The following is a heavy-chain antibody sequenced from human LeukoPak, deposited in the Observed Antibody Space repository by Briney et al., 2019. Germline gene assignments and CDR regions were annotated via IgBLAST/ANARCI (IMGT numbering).Heavy chain of an antibody. Sequence: ASVKVSCKASGYTFTSYYMHWVRQAPGQGLEWMGIINPSGGSTSYAQKFQGRVTMTRDTSTSTVYMELSSLRSEDTAVYYCAREIIHIAVADGFGYWGQGTLVTVSS. CDR1: GYTFTSYY. CDR3: AREIIHIAVADGFGY. J-gene: IGHJ4*02. D-gene: IGHD6-13*01. V-gene: IGHV1-46*01. CDR2: INPSGGST.